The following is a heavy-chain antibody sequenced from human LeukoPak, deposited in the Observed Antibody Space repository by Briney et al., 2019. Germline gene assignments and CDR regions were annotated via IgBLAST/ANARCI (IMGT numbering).Heavy chain of an antibody. J-gene: IGHJ4*02. CDR2: MNPNSGNT. D-gene: IGHD6-19*01. CDR3: ARDDPLIYSSGH. V-gene: IGHV1-8*01. Sequence: ASVKVSCKASGYTFTSYDINWVRQATGQGLEWMGWMNPNSGNTGYAQKFQGRVTMARNTSISTAYMELSSLRSEDTAVYYCARDDPLIYSSGHWGQGTLVTVSS. CDR1: GYTFTSYD.